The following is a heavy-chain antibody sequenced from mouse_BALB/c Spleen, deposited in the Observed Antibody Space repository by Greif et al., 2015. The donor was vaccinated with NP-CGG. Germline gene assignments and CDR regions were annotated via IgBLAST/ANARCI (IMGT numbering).Heavy chain of an antibody. D-gene: IGHD2-10*02. J-gene: IGHJ2*01. CDR3: ARRYGNLHFDY. V-gene: IGHV1-7*01. CDR2: INPSTGYT. Sequence: VQLQQSGAELAKPGASVKMSCKASGYTFTSYWMHWVKQGPGQGLEWIGYINPSTGYTEYNQKFRDKATLTADKSSSTAYMQLSSLTSEDSAVYYCARRYGNLHFDYWGQGTTLTVSS. CDR1: GYTFTSYW.